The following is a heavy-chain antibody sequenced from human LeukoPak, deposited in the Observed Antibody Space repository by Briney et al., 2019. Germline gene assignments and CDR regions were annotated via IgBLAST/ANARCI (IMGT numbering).Heavy chain of an antibody. J-gene: IGHJ4*02. CDR1: GVTFCIYT. Sequence: PGGALRHSCAPSGVTFCIYTMRSGREAPGRGLERGAVISYDGSNKYYADSVKGRFTISTDNTKNTLNPQMNRMRAQETAVNYCEREEPEATALMVYWCQGTMVTTAS. CDR2: ISYDGSNK. D-gene: IGHD2-8*01. V-gene: IGHV3-30-3*01. CDR3: EREEPEATALMVY.